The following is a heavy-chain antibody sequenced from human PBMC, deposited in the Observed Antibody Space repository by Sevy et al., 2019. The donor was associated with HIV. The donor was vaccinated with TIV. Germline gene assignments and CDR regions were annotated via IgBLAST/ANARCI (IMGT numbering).Heavy chain of an antibody. CDR3: SMEDGYNYFDY. D-gene: IGHD5-12*01. V-gene: IGHV3-15*07. Sequence: GGSLRLSCAASGFTLNKAWMNWVRQAPGKGLEWVGRIKSETDGGTTDYVEPVKGRFSISRDDSKNTLYLQMNSLKIEDTAVYYCSMEDGYNYFDYWGQGALVTVSS. CDR1: GFTLNKAW. J-gene: IGHJ4*02. CDR2: IKSETDGGTT.